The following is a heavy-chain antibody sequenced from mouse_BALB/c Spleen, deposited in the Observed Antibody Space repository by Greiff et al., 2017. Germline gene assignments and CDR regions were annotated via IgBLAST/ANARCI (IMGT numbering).Heavy chain of an antibody. Sequence: DVMLVESGGDLVKPGGSLKLSCAASGFTFSSYGMSWVRQTPDKRLEWVATISSGGSYTYYPDSVKGRFTISRDNAKNTLYLQMSSLKSEDTAMYYCARQYYGSSMDYWGQGTSVTVFS. D-gene: IGHD1-1*01. V-gene: IGHV5-6*02. CDR3: ARQYYGSSMDY. CDR1: GFTFSSYG. J-gene: IGHJ4*01. CDR2: ISSGGSYT.